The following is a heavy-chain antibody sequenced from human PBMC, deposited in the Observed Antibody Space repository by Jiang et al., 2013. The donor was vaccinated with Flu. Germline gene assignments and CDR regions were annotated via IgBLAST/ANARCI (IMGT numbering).Heavy chain of an antibody. CDR2: IYYSGST. J-gene: IGHJ4*02. Sequence: IGSIYYSGSTYYNPSLKSRVTISVDTSKNQFSLKLSSVTAADTAVYYCARQSSGWYSDYWGQGTLVTVSS. D-gene: IGHD6-19*01. V-gene: IGHV4-39*01. CDR3: ARQSSGWYSDY.